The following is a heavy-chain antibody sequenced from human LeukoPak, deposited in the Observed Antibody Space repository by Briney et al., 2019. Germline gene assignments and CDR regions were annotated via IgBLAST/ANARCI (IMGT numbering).Heavy chain of an antibody. J-gene: IGHJ4*02. V-gene: IGHV4-59*01. D-gene: IGHD1-26*01. Sequence: SETLSFTGTGSGGSISSYYWSWIRQPPGKGLEWIGYIYYSGSTNYNPSLKSRVTISVDTSKNQYSLKLSSVTAADTAVYYCASFSKWVPPPRRWYYFDYWGQGTLVTVSS. CDR3: ASFSKWVPPPRRWYYFDY. CDR2: IYYSGST. CDR1: GGSISSYY.